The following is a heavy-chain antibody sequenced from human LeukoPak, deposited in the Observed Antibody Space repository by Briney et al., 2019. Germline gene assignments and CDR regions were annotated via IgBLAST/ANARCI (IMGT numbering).Heavy chain of an antibody. J-gene: IGHJ4*02. CDR1: GFTFSSYG. Sequence: GGSLRLSCSASGFTFSSYGMHWARQAPGEGLEYVSAISNNGRSTYYANSVKGRFTISRDNSKNTLYLQMGSLRAEDMAVYYCARVFGGHTNGYDNWGQGTLVTVSS. CDR2: ISNNGRST. D-gene: IGHD2-8*01. CDR3: ARVFGGHTNGYDN. V-gene: IGHV3-64*01.